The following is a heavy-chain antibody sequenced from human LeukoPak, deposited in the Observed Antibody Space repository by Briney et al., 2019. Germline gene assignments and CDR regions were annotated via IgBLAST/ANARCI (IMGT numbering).Heavy chain of an antibody. CDR2: ISSSGNTI. D-gene: IGHD6-19*01. CDR1: GFTFSSYE. Sequence: GGSLRLSCAASGFTFSSYEMNWVRQAPGKGLEWVSYISSSGNTIYYADSVKGRFTISRDNAKNSLYLQMNSLRAEDTAVYYCARDRGLVLDYWGQGTLVTVSS. CDR3: ARDRGLVLDY. V-gene: IGHV3-48*03. J-gene: IGHJ4*02.